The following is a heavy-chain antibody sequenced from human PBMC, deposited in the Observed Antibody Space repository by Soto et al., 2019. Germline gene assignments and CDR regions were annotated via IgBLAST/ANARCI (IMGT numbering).Heavy chain of an antibody. Sequence: EMQLVESGGGLVQPGGSLRLSCTASGFDFSTYSMDWFRQAPGKGLEWVSYIEYRSTIMHYADSVKGRFSISRDNAKKSLYLQMNSLRTEDTAIYYCARHTEFPWEGDYYYYYMDVWGKGATVTVSS. V-gene: IGHV3-48*01. D-gene: IGHD1-26*01. CDR3: ARHTEFPWEGDYYYYYMDV. J-gene: IGHJ6*03. CDR2: IEYRSTIM. CDR1: GFDFSTYS.